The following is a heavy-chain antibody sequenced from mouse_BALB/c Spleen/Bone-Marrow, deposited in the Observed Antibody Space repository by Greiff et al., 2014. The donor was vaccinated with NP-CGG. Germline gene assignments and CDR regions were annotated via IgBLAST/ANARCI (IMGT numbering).Heavy chain of an antibody. CDR1: GYTFTSYT. Sequence: QVQLQQSGAELARPGASVKMSCKASGYTFTSYTVHWVKQRPGQGLEWIGYINPSSGYTSYNQKFKDKATLTADKSSSTAYMQLSSLTSEDSAVYYCARFFYEYDGPWFAYWGQGTLVTVSA. J-gene: IGHJ3*01. CDR2: INPSSGYT. CDR3: ARFFYEYDGPWFAY. D-gene: IGHD2-4*01. V-gene: IGHV1-4*01.